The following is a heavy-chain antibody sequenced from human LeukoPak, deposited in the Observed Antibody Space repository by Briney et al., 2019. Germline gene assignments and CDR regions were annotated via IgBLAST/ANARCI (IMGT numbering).Heavy chain of an antibody. CDR2: INHSGSS. V-gene: IGHV4-34*01. CDR3: ARAFDWLSKGSFDI. Sequence: SETLSLTCAVYGGSFSGYFWSWIRQSPGKGLEWIGEINHSGSSNYNPSLMSRVTISLDTSKNQFSLKLGSVSAADTAVYYCARAFDWLSKGSFDIWGQGTTVTVSS. J-gene: IGHJ3*02. D-gene: IGHD3-9*01. CDR1: GGSFSGYF.